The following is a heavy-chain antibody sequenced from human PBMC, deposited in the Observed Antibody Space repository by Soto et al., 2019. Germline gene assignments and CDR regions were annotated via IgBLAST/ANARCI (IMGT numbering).Heavy chain of an antibody. J-gene: IGHJ6*02. D-gene: IGHD6-19*01. CDR1: GFTFSSYG. Sequence: GGSLRLSCAASGFTFSSYGMHWVRQAPGKGLEWVAVIWYDGSNKYYADSVKGRFTISRDNSKNTLYLQMNSLRAEDTAVYYCARDIAVAVLRGMDVWGQGTTVTVSS. V-gene: IGHV3-33*01. CDR3: ARDIAVAVLRGMDV. CDR2: IWYDGSNK.